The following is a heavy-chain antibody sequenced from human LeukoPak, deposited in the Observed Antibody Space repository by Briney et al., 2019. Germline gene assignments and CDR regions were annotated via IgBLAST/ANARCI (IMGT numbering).Heavy chain of an antibody. J-gene: IGHJ4*02. CDR2: VNPKSGYT. CDR3: ARVDGSPDS. Sequence: ASVKVSCKASGYTFTRYDINWVRQATGQGLEWMGWVNPKSGYTGYAQKFQGRVTITRDTSINTAYMELSSLTSEDTAVYYCARVDGSPDSWGQGTLVTVPS. V-gene: IGHV1-8*03. D-gene: IGHD2-15*01. CDR1: GYTFTRYD.